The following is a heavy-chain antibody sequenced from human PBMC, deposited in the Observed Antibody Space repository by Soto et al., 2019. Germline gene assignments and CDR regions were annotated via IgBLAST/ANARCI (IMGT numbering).Heavy chain of an antibody. CDR1: GFTFNNYN. D-gene: IGHD6-19*01. J-gene: IGHJ4*02. V-gene: IGHV3-21*01. CDR3: ARATSGWYGGFDY. CDR2: IGSSSSYI. Sequence: EVQLVESGGGLVKPGGSLRLSCAASGFTFNNYNLNWVRQAPGKGLEWVSSIGSSSSYIYYADSVKGRFTISRDNAKNSLYVQLNSLRAEDTAVYYCARATSGWYGGFDYWGQGTLVTVSS.